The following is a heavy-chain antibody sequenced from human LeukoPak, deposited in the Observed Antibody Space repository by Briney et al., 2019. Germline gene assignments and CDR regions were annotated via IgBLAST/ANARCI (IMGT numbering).Heavy chain of an antibody. Sequence: SETLSLTCTISGASIDSYYWSWIRQPPGKGLEWIGYIYYSGTTNYNPSLKRRVTISVDTSKNQFSLKLSSVTAADTAVYYCARHDEYSSNHVGLDYWGQGTLVTVSS. D-gene: IGHD6-13*01. CDR3: ARHDEYSSNHVGLDY. V-gene: IGHV4-59*01. J-gene: IGHJ4*02. CDR2: IYYSGTT. CDR1: GASIDSYY.